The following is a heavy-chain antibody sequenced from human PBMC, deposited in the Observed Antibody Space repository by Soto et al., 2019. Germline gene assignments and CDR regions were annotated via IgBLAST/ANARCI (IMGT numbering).Heavy chain of an antibody. V-gene: IGHV3-30*18. CDR2: ISYDGSNK. Sequence: GSLRLSCAASGFTFSSYGMHWVRQAPGKGLEWVAVISYDGSNKYYADSVKGRFTISRDNSKNTLYLQMNSLRAEDTAVYYCAKDPYGDYVGAFDIRGQGTMVTVSS. D-gene: IGHD4-17*01. CDR1: GFTFSSYG. CDR3: AKDPYGDYVGAFDI. J-gene: IGHJ3*02.